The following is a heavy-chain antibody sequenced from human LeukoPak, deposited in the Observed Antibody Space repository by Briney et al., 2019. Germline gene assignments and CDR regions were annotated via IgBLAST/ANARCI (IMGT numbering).Heavy chain of an antibody. CDR3: ASYCGGDCYCY. J-gene: IGHJ4*02. CDR1: GFTFSSFG. Sequence: GGSLRLSCAASGFTFSSFGMHWVRQAPGKGLEYVSAISSNGGSTYYADSVKGRFTISRDNSKNTLYLQMSSLRAEDTAVYYCASYCGGDCYCYWGQGTLVTVSS. V-gene: IGHV3-64D*09. CDR2: ISSNGGST. D-gene: IGHD2-21*02.